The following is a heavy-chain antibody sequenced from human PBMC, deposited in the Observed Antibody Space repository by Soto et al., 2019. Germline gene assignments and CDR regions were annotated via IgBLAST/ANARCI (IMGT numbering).Heavy chain of an antibody. CDR3: VKAPGRGAVGALDV. J-gene: IGHJ3*01. V-gene: IGHV3-64D*06. Sequence: GGSLRLSCSASGFTFSSYAMHWVRQAPGKGLEYVSAISNNGGSTYYADSVKGRFTISRDNSKNTLYLQMSSLRAEDSAVYDCVKAPGRGAVGALDVWGQGTMVTVSS. CDR1: GFTFSSYA. CDR2: ISNNGGST. D-gene: IGHD1-26*01.